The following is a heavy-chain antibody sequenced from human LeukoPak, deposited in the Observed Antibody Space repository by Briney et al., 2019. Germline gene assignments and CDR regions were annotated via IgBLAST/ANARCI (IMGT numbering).Heavy chain of an antibody. CDR1: GYTFTSQY. J-gene: IGHJ4*02. Sequence: ASVKVSCKASGYTFTSQYVHWVRQAPGRGLEWMGIINPSGGSTRYAQKFQGRVTITADKSTSTAYMELSSLRSEDTAVYYCASPIYHYDSSGYPAPFDYWGQGTLVTVSS. D-gene: IGHD3-22*01. CDR3: ASPIYHYDSSGYPAPFDY. V-gene: IGHV1-46*01. CDR2: INPSGGST.